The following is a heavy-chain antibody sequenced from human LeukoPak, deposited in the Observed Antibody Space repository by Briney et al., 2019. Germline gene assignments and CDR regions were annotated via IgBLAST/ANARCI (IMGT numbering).Heavy chain of an antibody. J-gene: IGHJ3*02. CDR2: ISSSSSYI. D-gene: IGHD3-10*01. V-gene: IGHV3-21*01. CDR1: GFTFSSYS. Sequence: GGSLRLSCAASGFTFSSYSMNWVRQAPGKGLEWVSFISSSSSYIYYADSMKGRFTISRDNAKNSLYLQMNSLRPEDTAVYYCAKEGDYYGSGSYRDGFDIWGQGTRATVSS. CDR3: AKEGDYYGSGSYRDGFDI.